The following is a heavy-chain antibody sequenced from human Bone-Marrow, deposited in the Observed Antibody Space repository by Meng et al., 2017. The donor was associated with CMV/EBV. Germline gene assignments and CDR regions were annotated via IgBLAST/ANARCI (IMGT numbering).Heavy chain of an antibody. CDR3: AKNFYSGNYFPWPDP. CDR2: INPKSGDT. Sequence: ASVKVSCKPSGYTFTRFYLHWVRQAPGQGLEWMGWINPKSGDTNYAQRFQGRVTMTRDTSISTAYMELSRLTSDDTAVYYCAKNFYSGNYFPWPDPLGQGALVTVSS. D-gene: IGHD1-26*01. V-gene: IGHV1-2*02. J-gene: IGHJ5*02. CDR1: GYTFTRFY.